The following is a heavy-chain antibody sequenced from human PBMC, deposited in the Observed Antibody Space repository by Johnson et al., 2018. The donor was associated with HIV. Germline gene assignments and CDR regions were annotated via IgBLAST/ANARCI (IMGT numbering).Heavy chain of an antibody. Sequence: VQLVESGGGVVQPGGSLRLSCAASGFTFSNAWMSWVRQAPGKGLEWVAVISYDGSNKYYADSVEGRFTISRDNSKNTVLLQMNSLRVEDPAVYYCARGGHCGGDCAGAKQALDIWGQGTRVTVSS. J-gene: IGHJ3*02. D-gene: IGHD2-21*01. CDR2: ISYDGSNK. CDR1: GFTFSNAW. V-gene: IGHV3-30*14. CDR3: ARGGHCGGDCAGAKQALDI.